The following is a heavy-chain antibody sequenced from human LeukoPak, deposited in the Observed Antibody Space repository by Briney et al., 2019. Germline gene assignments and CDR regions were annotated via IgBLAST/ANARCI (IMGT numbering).Heavy chain of an antibody. Sequence: PSETLSLTCTVSGGSISSYYWSWIRQPPGKGLEWIGYIYYSGSTNYNPSLKSRVTISVDTSKNQFSLKLSSVTAADTAVYYCACRVHSSGYYTLDYWGQGALVTVSS. V-gene: IGHV4-59*01. CDR2: IYYSGST. D-gene: IGHD3-22*01. CDR1: GGSISSYY. CDR3: ACRVHSSGYYTLDY. J-gene: IGHJ4*02.